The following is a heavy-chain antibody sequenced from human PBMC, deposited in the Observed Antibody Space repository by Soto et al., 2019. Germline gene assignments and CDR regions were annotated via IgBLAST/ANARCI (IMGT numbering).Heavy chain of an antibody. D-gene: IGHD2-15*01. CDR3: TKSEAGGGGNTHLEY. CDR1: GFTFSSYA. J-gene: IGHJ4*02. V-gene: IGHV3-33*06. Sequence: QVQLEESGGGVVQPGRSLRLSCAASGFTFSSYAMHWVRQAPGKGLEWVAVIWYDGSSKYYADSVKGRFTISRDNSNNTVSLHMSSLRAEDTAVYYCTKSEAGGGGNTHLEYWGQGTLVTVSP. CDR2: IWYDGSSK.